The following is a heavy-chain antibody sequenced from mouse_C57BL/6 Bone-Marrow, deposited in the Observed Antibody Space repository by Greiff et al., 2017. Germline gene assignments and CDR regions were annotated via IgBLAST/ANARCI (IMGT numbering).Heavy chain of an antibody. CDR1: GYAFTNYL. Sequence: QVQLKESGAELVRPGTSVKVSCKASGYAFTNYLIEWVKQRPGQGLEWIGVINPGSGGTNYNEKFKGKATLTADKSSSTAYMQLSSLTSEDSAVYFCALRNRGNYWGQGTTLTVSS. D-gene: IGHD1-1*01. CDR3: ALRNRGNY. CDR2: INPGSGGT. V-gene: IGHV1-54*01. J-gene: IGHJ2*01.